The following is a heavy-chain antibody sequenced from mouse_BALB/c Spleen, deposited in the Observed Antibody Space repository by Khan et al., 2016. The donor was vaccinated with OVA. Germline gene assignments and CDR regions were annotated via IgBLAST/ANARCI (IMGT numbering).Heavy chain of an antibody. CDR3: ARRTTEYALDY. CDR1: GYTFTSHT. Sequence: VQLQQSGAELARPGASVKMSCKASGYTFTSHTLHWVKQRPGQGLEWIGYINPRTGYTNYNQKFIDKATLTADKSSSTAYMQLSSLTSEDSAVYYCARRTTEYALDYWGQGTSVTVSS. J-gene: IGHJ4*01. CDR2: INPRTGYT. V-gene: IGHV1-4*01. D-gene: IGHD2-14*01.